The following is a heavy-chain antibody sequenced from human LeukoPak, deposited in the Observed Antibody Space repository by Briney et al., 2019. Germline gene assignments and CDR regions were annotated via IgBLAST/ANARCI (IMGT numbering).Heavy chain of an antibody. CDR2: INPSGGST. Sequence: GASVKVSCKASGYTFTSYYIHWVRQAPGQGLEGMGIINPSGGSTSYAQKFQGRVTMTRDMSTSTVYMELSSLRSEDTAVYYCARPLRLGELSYSGAFDIWGQGTMVTVSS. D-gene: IGHD3-16*02. CDR3: ARPLRLGELSYSGAFDI. V-gene: IGHV1-46*01. CDR1: GYTFTSYY. J-gene: IGHJ3*02.